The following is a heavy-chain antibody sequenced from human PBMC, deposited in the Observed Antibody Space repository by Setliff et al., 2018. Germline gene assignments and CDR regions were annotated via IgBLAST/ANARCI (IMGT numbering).Heavy chain of an antibody. CDR1: GDPFNAYG. V-gene: IGHV1-69*10. Sequence: SVKVSCKASGDPFNAYGVSWVRQAPGQGLEWMGAIIPVLGMTDYAQKFQGRLTITADQSTTTVYMELSSLRFDDTALYYCARGPSPTVTPSRLIYFYHMDVWGAGTTVTVSS. D-gene: IGHD4-17*01. J-gene: IGHJ6*03. CDR2: IIPVLGMT. CDR3: ARGPSPTVTPSRLIYFYHMDV.